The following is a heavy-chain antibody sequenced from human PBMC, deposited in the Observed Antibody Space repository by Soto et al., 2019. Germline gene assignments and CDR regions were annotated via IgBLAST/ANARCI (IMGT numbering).Heavy chain of an antibody. CDR2: LSGSSATT. Sequence: EVQLLESGGGLVQPGGSLRLSCAASGFIFDSYAMRWVRQAPGKGLEWVSALSGSSATTYYADSVKGRFTISRDNSKNMVYLQMNSLRAEDTAVYFCAKDAKGASAPFFFDDWGQGTLVTVSS. D-gene: IGHD6-13*01. CDR1: GFIFDSYA. J-gene: IGHJ4*02. V-gene: IGHV3-23*01. CDR3: AKDAKGASAPFFFDD.